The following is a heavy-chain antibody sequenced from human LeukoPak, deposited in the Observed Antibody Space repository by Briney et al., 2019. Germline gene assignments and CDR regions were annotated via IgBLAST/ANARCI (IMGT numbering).Heavy chain of an antibody. V-gene: IGHV4-34*01. D-gene: IGHD6-6*01. CDR3: ARHSGSSGGVFYI. Sequence: SETLSLTCAVYGGSFSVYYWSWIRQPPGKGLEWIGEINHSGSTNYNPSLKRRVTIAVDTSTAQVSLRLSSVTTAARAVYYFARHSGSSGGVFYIWGQGTVVTVSS. CDR2: INHSGST. CDR1: GGSFSVYY. J-gene: IGHJ3*02.